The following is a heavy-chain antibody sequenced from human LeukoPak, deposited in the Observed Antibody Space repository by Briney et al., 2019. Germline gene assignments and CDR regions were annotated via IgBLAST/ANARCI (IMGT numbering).Heavy chain of an antibody. D-gene: IGHD6-13*01. V-gene: IGHV1-18*01. Sequence: ASLKVSCEASGYTFTSYGISWVRQAPGQGLEWMGWISAYNGNTNYAQKLQGRVTMTTDTSTSTAYMELRSLRSDDTAVYYCARVGPLSIAAKDMDVWGKGTTVTVSS. J-gene: IGHJ6*03. CDR2: ISAYNGNT. CDR1: GYTFTSYG. CDR3: ARVGPLSIAAKDMDV.